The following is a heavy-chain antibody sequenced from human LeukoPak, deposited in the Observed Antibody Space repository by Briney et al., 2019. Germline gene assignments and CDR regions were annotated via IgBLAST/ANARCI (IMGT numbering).Heavy chain of an antibody. Sequence: KASETLSLTCTVSGGSISSSSYYWGWIRQPPGKGLEWIGSIYYSGSTYYNPSLKSRVTISVDTSKNQFSLKLSSVTAADTAVYYCASLSYYYDSSGYYPVYWGQGTLVTVSS. CDR1: GGSISSSSYY. V-gene: IGHV4-39*01. CDR2: IYYSGST. J-gene: IGHJ4*02. D-gene: IGHD3-22*01. CDR3: ASLSYYYDSSGYYPVY.